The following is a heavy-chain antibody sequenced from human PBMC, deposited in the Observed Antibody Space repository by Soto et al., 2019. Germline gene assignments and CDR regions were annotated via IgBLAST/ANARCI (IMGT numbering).Heavy chain of an antibody. J-gene: IGHJ4*02. CDR1: GGTFSSYA. CDR2: IIPIFGTA. V-gene: IGHV1-69*13. Sequence: GASVKVSCKASGGTFSSYAISWVRQAPGQGLEWMGGIIPIFGTANYAQKFQGRVTITADESTSTAYMELSSLRSEDTAVYYCARDLGKVPAASQYWGQGTLVTVSS. CDR3: ARDLGKVPAASQY. D-gene: IGHD2-2*01.